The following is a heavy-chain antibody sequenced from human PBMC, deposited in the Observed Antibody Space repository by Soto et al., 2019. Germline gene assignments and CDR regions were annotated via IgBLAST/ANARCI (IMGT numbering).Heavy chain of an antibody. CDR1: GYTFTSYG. D-gene: IGHD3-3*01. CDR3: ARVGGGYDFWSGYWNWFDP. V-gene: IGHV1-18*04. J-gene: IGHJ5*02. Sequence: QVQLVLSGAEVKKPGASVKVSCKASGYTFTSYGISWVRQAPGQGLEWMGWISAYNGNTNYAQKLQGRVTMTTDTSTSTAYMELRSLRSDDTAVYYCARVGGGYDFWSGYWNWFDPWGQGTLVTVSS. CDR2: ISAYNGNT.